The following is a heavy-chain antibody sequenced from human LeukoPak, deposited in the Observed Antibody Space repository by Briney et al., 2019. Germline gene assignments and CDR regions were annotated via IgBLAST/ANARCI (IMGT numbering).Heavy chain of an antibody. CDR3: ARTNGYYDL. CDR1: GFTFSNYA. V-gene: IGHV3-23*01. CDR2: ISGSGGTT. J-gene: IGHJ2*01. D-gene: IGHD1/OR15-1a*01. Sequence: GGSLRLSCAGSGFTFSNYAMIWVRQAPGKGLEWVSGISGSGGTTFYADSVKGRFTISRDNSKNTLYLQMNSLRAEDTAVYYCARTNGYYDLWGRGTLVTVSS.